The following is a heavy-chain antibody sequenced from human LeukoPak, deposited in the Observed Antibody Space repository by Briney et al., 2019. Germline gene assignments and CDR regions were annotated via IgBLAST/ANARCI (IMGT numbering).Heavy chain of an antibody. D-gene: IGHD6-13*01. V-gene: IGHV3-66*01. CDR2: IYSGGTT. Sequence: PGGSLRLSCAASGFTVSTNYMNWVRQAPGRGLEWVSVIYSGGTTYYADSVKGRFTISRDNSKNTLYLQLNSLRVEDTAVYYCARGALGAAGRLDYWGQGTLVTVSS. J-gene: IGHJ4*02. CDR3: ARGALGAAGRLDY. CDR1: GFTVSTNY.